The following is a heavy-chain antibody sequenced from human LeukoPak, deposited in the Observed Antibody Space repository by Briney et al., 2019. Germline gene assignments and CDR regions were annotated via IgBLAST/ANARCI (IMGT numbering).Heavy chain of an antibody. CDR1: GLSFSDYA. D-gene: IGHD2-2*01. Sequence: GGSLRLSCAASGLSFSDYALHWVRHSPGKGLEWLALIPYDGSGEIYAGSVRGRFSISRDNSKNTLYLQMNGLRAEDTAVYYCAIITILRVAVRPGAGYRDVWGKGTMVTVSS. V-gene: IGHV3-30*01. CDR2: IPYDGSGE. CDR3: AIITILRVAVRPGAGYRDV. J-gene: IGHJ6*03.